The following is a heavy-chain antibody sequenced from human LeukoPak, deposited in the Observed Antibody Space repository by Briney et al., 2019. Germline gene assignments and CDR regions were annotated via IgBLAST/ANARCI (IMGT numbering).Heavy chain of an antibody. J-gene: IGHJ4*02. V-gene: IGHV1-2*02. CDR1: GYTFTGYY. CDR2: INPNSGGT. Sequence: ASVKVSCKASGYTFTGYYMRWVRQAPGQGLEWMGWINPNSGGTNYAQKFQGRVTMTRDTSISTAYMELSRLRSDDTAVYYCARPALGYYYDSSGYYFDYWGQGTLVTVSS. CDR3: ARPALGYYYDSSGYYFDY. D-gene: IGHD3-22*01.